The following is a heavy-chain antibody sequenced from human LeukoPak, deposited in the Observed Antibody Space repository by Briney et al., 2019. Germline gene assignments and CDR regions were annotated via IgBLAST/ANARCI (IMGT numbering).Heavy chain of an antibody. V-gene: IGHV3-21*01. J-gene: IGHJ4*02. D-gene: IGHD6-19*01. Sequence: GGSLRLSCAASGFTFSSYSMNWVRQAPGKGLEWVSSISSSSSYIYYADSVKGRFTISRDNAKNSLYLQMSSLRAEDTAVYYCARDGRIAVAAGFDYWGQGTLVTVSS. CDR2: ISSSSSYI. CDR1: GFTFSSYS. CDR3: ARDGRIAVAAGFDY.